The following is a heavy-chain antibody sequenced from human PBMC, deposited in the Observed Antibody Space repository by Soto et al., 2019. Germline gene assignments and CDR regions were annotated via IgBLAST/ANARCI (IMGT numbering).Heavy chain of an antibody. Sequence: QVQLQESGPGLVKPSGTLSLTCAVSGGSISSNNWWSWVRQPPGKGLEWIGEFYHSGSTNYNPSLKSRVTISVDKSKNEFSLNLGSVTAADTAMYYCARAGDYPLTGAFDVWGQGTMVTVSS. CDR1: GGSISSNNW. D-gene: IGHD4-17*01. J-gene: IGHJ3*01. CDR2: FYHSGST. CDR3: ARAGDYPLTGAFDV. V-gene: IGHV4-4*02.